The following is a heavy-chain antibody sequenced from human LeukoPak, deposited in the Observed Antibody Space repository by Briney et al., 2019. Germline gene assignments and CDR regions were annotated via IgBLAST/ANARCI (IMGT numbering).Heavy chain of an antibody. CDR2: INTDGSST. CDR1: GFTFSSYW. J-gene: IGHJ6*03. V-gene: IGHV3-74*01. CDR3: ARESGPRPSYYYYYYMDV. D-gene: IGHD2-2*01. Sequence: PGGSLRLSCAASGFTFSSYWMHWVRQAPGKGLVWVSRINTDGSSTSYADSVKGRFTISRDNAKNTLYLQMNSLRAEDTAVYYCARESGPRPSYYYYYYMDVWGKGTTVTVSS.